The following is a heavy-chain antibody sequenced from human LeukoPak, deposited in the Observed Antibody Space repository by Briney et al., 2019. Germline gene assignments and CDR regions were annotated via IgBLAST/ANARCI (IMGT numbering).Heavy chain of an antibody. D-gene: IGHD3-22*01. J-gene: IGHJ4*02. V-gene: IGHV4-59*01. CDR2: IYYSGST. CDR3: AREVNYYDSSGFDY. Sequence: PSETLSLTCTVSGGSISSYYWSWIRQPPGKGLEWIGYIYYSGSTNYNPSLKSRVTISVDTSKNQFSLKLSSVTAADTAVYYRAREVNYYDSSGFDYWGQGTLVTVSS. CDR1: GGSISSYY.